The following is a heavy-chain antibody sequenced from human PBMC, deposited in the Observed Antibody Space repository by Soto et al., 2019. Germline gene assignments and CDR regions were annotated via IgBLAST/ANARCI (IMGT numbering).Heavy chain of an antibody. Sequence: TTSETLSLTCTVSGGSVSSDNYYWSWIRQPPGKGLEWIGYVYNIGTTHYNPSFKSRVTISGDTSKNQFSLRLTSVTAADTAVYYCARAPPGVTATYYYGLDVWGQGTTVTVSS. CDR3: ARAPPGVTATYYYGLDV. V-gene: IGHV4-61*01. CDR2: VYNIGTT. J-gene: IGHJ6*02. D-gene: IGHD2-21*02. CDR1: GGSVSSDNYY.